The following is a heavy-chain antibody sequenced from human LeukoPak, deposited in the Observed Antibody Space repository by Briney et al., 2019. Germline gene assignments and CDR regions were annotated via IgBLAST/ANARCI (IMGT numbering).Heavy chain of an antibody. CDR1: GGTFSSYA. Sequence: SVKVSCKASGGTFSSYAISWVRQAPGQGLEWMGRIIPIFGTANYAQKFQGRVTIITDESTSTAYMELSSLRSEDTAVYYCARDGSSGDYYYYYMDVWGKGTTVTVSS. CDR2: IIPIFGTA. V-gene: IGHV1-69*05. CDR3: ARDGSSGDYYYYYMDV. D-gene: IGHD2-15*01. J-gene: IGHJ6*03.